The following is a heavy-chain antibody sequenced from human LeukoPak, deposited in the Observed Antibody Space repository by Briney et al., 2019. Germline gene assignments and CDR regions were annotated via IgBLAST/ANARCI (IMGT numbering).Heavy chain of an antibody. D-gene: IGHD2-2*01. CDR1: GGSISSYY. V-gene: IGHV4-59*01. CDR3: ARDILVPAASSYYYYGMDV. CDR2: IYYSGST. J-gene: IGHJ6*02. Sequence: PSETLSLTCTVSGGSISSYYWSWIRQPPGKGLEWIGYIYYSGSTNYNPSLKSRVTISVDTSKNQFSLKLSSVTAADTAVYYCARDILVPAASSYYYYGMDVWGQGTTVIVSS.